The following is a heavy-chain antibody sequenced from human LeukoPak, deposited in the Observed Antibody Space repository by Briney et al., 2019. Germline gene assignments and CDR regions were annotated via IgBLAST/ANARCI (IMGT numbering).Heavy chain of an antibody. Sequence: PGGSLRLSCAASGFRFSDFTMTWVCQAPGKGPEWVSAIGGRGGSTYYADSLGGRFIISRDNSKDMVYLQMNSLKVEDTATYYCGKEGGAWGQGTKVTVSS. CDR3: GKEGGA. CDR2: IGGRGGST. CDR1: GFRFSDFT. J-gene: IGHJ5*02. D-gene: IGHD3-16*01. V-gene: IGHV3-23*01.